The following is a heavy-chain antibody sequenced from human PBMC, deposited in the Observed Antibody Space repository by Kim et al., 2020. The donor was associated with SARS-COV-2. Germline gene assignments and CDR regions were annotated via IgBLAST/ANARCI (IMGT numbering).Heavy chain of an antibody. CDR1: GFTFSIYS. D-gene: IGHD3-3*02. CDR3: AKEDISRYFDY. J-gene: IGHJ4*02. Sequence: GGSLRLSCAASGFTFSIYSMSWVRQAPGKGLEWVSAISGSGRTTSYVASVKGRFTISRDNSKDTRYLQMNNLRVEDTAFYFCAKEDISRYFDYWGQGIVVTASS. V-gene: IGHV3-23*01. CDR2: ISGSGRTT.